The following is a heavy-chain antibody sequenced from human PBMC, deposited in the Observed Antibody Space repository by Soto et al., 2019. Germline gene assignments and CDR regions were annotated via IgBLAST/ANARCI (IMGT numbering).Heavy chain of an antibody. CDR2: IIPVFDTA. D-gene: IGHD3-16*01. CDR3: ARIRMDWGEAFDL. Sequence: QVQLVQSGADVKKPGLSVKVSCKTSGGSFGSSAISWVRQAPAQGLEWMGEIIPVFDTANYAQNFQGRLTITADELPGTVFMELSSLRSEDTGVYFCARIRMDWGEAFDLWGLATLVSVSS. V-gene: IGHV1-69*01. CDR1: GGSFGSSA. J-gene: IGHJ3*01.